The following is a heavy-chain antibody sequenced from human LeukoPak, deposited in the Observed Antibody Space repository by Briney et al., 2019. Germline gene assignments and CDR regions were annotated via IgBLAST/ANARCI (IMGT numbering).Heavy chain of an antibody. Sequence: SETLSLTCTVSGASIRNYHWSWLRQPAGKGLEWIGRIYMNERMHYSPSLKSRLTMSVDTSKNQFSLKLSSVTAADTAVYYCARDQDYGDYIDWGQGTLVTVSS. D-gene: IGHD4-17*01. J-gene: IGHJ4*02. V-gene: IGHV4-4*07. CDR3: ARDQDYGDYID. CDR2: IYMNERM. CDR1: GASIRNYH.